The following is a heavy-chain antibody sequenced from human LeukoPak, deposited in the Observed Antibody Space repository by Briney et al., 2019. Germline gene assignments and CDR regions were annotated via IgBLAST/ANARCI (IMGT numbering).Heavy chain of an antibody. CDR1: GGSISSNSYY. Sequence: SETLSLTCTVSGGSISSNSYYWGWIRQPPGKGLEWIGSIYYSGSTYYKSSLKSRVTMSVDTSKNQFSLKLNSVTAADTAVYYCARNRYYYGSGNYGVPNWFDPWGQGTLVTVSS. CDR2: IYYSGST. CDR3: ARNRYYYGSGNYGVPNWFDP. J-gene: IGHJ5*02. V-gene: IGHV4-39*01. D-gene: IGHD3-10*01.